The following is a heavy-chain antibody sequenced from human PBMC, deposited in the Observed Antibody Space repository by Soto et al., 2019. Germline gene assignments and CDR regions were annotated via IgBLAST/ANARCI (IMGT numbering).Heavy chain of an antibody. Sequence: PGGPLRLSCSVSGFIFSTYGMNWVRQSPGKGLEWVSSISSSRSYIYYADSVRGRFTISRDNAKELLFLQMNSLRAEDTAVYYWARANAGPLDFVGVYPYAFDFSGPGNQVT. CDR1: GFIFSTYG. CDR2: ISSSRSYI. V-gene: IGHV3-21*01. D-gene: IGHD5-12*01. CDR3: ARANAGPLDFVGVYPYAFDF. J-gene: IGHJ5*01.